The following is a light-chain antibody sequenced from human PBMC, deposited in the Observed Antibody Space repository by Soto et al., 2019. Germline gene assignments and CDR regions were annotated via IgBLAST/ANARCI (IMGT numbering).Light chain of an antibody. Sequence: QAVVPQPPSVSAAPGQKVTISCSGSSSNIGTNYVSWYQQLPGTATKLLIYDNNKRPSGIPDRFSGSKSGTSATLVITGLQTGDEDDYYCGTWDSSRSAVVFGGGTPLTVL. V-gene: IGLV1-51*01. J-gene: IGLJ2*01. CDR2: DNN. CDR3: GTWDSSRSAVV. CDR1: SSNIGTNY.